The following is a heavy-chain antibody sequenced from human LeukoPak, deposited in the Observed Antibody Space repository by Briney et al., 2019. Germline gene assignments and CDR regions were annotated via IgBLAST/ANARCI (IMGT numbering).Heavy chain of an antibody. D-gene: IGHD6-13*01. Sequence: SETLSLTCTVSGGSISSYYWSWIRQPPGKGLEWIGYIYYSGSTNYNPSLKSRVTISVDTSKNQFSLKLSSVTAADTAVYYCARQGYSSSWYYFDYWGQGTLATVSS. CDR2: IYYSGST. J-gene: IGHJ4*02. CDR1: GGSISSYY. CDR3: ARQGYSSSWYYFDY. V-gene: IGHV4-59*08.